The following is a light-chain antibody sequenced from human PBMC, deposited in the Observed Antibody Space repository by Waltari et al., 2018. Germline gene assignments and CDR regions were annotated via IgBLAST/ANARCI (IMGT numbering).Light chain of an antibody. V-gene: IGLV1-44*01. J-gene: IGLJ3*02. CDR1: SSNIGDNV. CDR2: RND. Sequence: QSVLTQSPSASGTPGQRVTISCSGSSSNIGDNVVNWYQQLPGKAPKLLIYRNDRRPSGGPDRFSASKSGTSASLAISGLQSEDEADYYCATWDDRMNGHWVFGGGTKVTVL. CDR3: ATWDDRMNGHWV.